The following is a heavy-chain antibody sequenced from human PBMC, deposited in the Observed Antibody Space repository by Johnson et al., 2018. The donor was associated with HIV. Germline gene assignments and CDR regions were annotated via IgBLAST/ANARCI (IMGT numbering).Heavy chain of an antibody. CDR3: ARVTHIQLWASDAIDI. Sequence: EQLVESGGGLVQPGGSLRLSCAASGFTFSSYLMHWVRQAPGKGLVWVSRMNSDGSSTSYADSVKGRFTISRDNAKNTLYLQMNSLRAEDTAVYYCARVTHIQLWASDAIDIWGQCIIATFSS. D-gene: IGHD5-18*01. V-gene: IGHV3-74*01. CDR2: MNSDGSST. CDR1: GFTFSSYL. J-gene: IGHJ3*02.